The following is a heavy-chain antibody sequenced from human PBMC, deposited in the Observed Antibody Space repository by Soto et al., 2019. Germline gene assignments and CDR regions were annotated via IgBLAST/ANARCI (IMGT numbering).Heavy chain of an antibody. CDR2: IHTTGNT. J-gene: IGHJ2*01. V-gene: IGHV4-4*07. D-gene: IGHD3-22*01. CDR3: ARDSRGSSPWYFDL. Sequence: QVQLQESGPGLVTPSETLSLTCTVSGDSISSHYWSWIRQPAGKGLEWMGRIHTTGNTAHNPSLKSRITMSIDTSKNQMSLQLTSVTAADTAAYYCARDSRGSSPWYFDLWGRGNLVTVSS. CDR1: GDSISSHY.